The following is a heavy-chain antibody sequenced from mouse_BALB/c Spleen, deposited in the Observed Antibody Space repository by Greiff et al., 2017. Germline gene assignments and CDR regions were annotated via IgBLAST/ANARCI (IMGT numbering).Heavy chain of an antibody. J-gene: IGHJ3*01. Sequence: VKLVESGAELVRPGTSVKVSCKASGYAFTNYLIEWVKQRPGQGLEWIGEILPGSGSTNYNEKFKGKATFTADTSSNTAYMQLSSLTSEDSAVYYCARSDSFAYWGQGTLVTVSA. CDR3: ARSDSFAY. CDR2: ILPGSGST. V-gene: IGHV1-54*02. CDR1: GYAFTNYL.